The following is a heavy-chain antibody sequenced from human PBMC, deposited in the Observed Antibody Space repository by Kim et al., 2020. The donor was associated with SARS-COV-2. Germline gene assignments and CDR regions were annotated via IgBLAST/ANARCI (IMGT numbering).Heavy chain of an antibody. CDR2: IYYSGST. Sequence: SETLSLTCTVSGGSISSSSYYWGWIRQPPGKGLEWIGSIYYSGSTYYNPSLKSRVTISVDTSKNQFSLKLSSVTAADTAVYYCARSRMYYDSTGYYYAYYFDYWRQGTLLTVSS. V-gene: IGHV4-39*01. J-gene: IGHJ4*02. D-gene: IGHD3-22*01. CDR1: GGSISSSSYY. CDR3: ARSRMYYDSTGYYYAYYFDY.